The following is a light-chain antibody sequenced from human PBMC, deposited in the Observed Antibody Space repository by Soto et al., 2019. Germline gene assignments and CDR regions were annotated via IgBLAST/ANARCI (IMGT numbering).Light chain of an antibody. V-gene: IGKV3-20*01. CDR2: GAS. CDR1: QHVSNNY. J-gene: IGKJ1*01. CDR3: QQYGSSPTT. Sequence: IVLTQSPGTLSLSPGERATLSCRASQHVSNNYLAWYQQKPGQAPRLLIYGASSRATGIPDRFSGSGSGTDFTLTISKLEPEDFAVYYCQQYGSSPTTFGQGTKVEI.